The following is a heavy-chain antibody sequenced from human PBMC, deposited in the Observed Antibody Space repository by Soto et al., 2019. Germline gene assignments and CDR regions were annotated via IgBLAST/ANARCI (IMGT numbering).Heavy chain of an antibody. Sequence: QVQLVESGGGVVQPGRSLRLSCAASGFTFSSYGMHWVRQAPGKGLEWVAVISYDGSNKYYADSVKGRFTISRDNSKNTLYLQMNSLRAEDTAVYYCAKDGPDCGGDCWNDAFDIWGQGTMVTVSS. CDR3: AKDGPDCGGDCWNDAFDI. J-gene: IGHJ3*02. V-gene: IGHV3-30*18. CDR2: ISYDGSNK. CDR1: GFTFSSYG. D-gene: IGHD2-21*02.